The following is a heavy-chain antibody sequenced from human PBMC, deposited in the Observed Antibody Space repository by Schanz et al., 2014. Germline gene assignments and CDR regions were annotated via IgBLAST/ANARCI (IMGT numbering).Heavy chain of an antibody. V-gene: IGHV4-61*02. Sequence: QVQLQESGPGLVKPSGTLSLTCTVSGGSIRSGTYYWSWIRQPAGKALEWVGRVFPNGITNYNPSRKRRFPISLDTSKNQFSLTLTSLTAADTAVYYCARDTTWRLDLWGRGTLVTVSS. CDR1: GGSIRSGTYY. D-gene: IGHD1-1*01. CDR2: VFPNGIT. J-gene: IGHJ2*01. CDR3: ARDTTWRLDL.